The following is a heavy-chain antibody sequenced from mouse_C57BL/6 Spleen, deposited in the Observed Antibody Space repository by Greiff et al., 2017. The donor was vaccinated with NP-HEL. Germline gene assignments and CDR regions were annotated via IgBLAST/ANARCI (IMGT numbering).Heavy chain of an antibody. CDR3: AETAQATWFAY. CDR1: GYSFTGYY. CDR2: INPSTGGT. V-gene: IGHV1-42*01. D-gene: IGHD3-2*02. J-gene: IGHJ3*01. Sequence: VQLQQSGPELVKPGASVKISCKASGYSFTGYYMNWVKQSPEKSLEWIGEINPSTGGTTYNQKFKAKATLTVDKSSSTAYMQLKSLTSEDSAVYSCAETAQATWFAYWGQGTLVTVSA.